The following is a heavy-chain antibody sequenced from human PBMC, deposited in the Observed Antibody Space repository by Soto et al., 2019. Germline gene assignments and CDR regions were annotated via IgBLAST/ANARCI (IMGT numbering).Heavy chain of an antibody. V-gene: IGHV1-3*01. CDR3: ARDLPGWGVTNGCFGGDV. CDR2: IHAGNGNT. J-gene: IGHJ6*02. Sequence: QVRLVQSGTEVKKPGASVMVSCKATGYTFANYAIHWVRQAPGQDFEWMGWIHAGNGNTRNSQKFQGRVTFTRDTSATTAHMEVGSLRFEDTAVYYCARDLPGWGVTNGCFGGDVWGQGTAVSVSS. D-gene: IGHD4-17*01. CDR1: GYTFANYA.